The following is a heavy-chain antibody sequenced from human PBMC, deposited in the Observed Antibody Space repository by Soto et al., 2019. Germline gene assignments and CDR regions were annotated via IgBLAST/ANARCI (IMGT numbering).Heavy chain of an antibody. D-gene: IGHD3-9*01. Sequence: GGSLRLSCAASGFTFSSYAMSWVRQAPGKGLEWVSAISGSGGSTYYADSVKGRFTISRDNSKNTLYLQMNSLRAEDTAVYYCANSVTSDPGGPYDILTGPTWWGGAFDIWGQGTMVTVSS. J-gene: IGHJ3*02. V-gene: IGHV3-23*01. CDR1: GFTFSSYA. CDR2: ISGSGGST. CDR3: ANSVTSDPGGPYDILTGPTWWGGAFDI.